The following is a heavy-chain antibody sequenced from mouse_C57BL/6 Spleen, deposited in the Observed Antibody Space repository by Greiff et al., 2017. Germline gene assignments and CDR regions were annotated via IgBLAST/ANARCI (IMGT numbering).Heavy chain of an antibody. J-gene: IGHJ3*01. V-gene: IGHV1-52*01. D-gene: IGHD1-1*01. CDR2: IDPSDSET. Sequence: VQLQQPGAELVRPGSSVKLSCKASGYTFTSYWMHWVKQRPIQGLEWIGNIDPSDSETHYNQKFKDKATLTVDKSSSTAYMQLSSPTSEDSAVYYCAREDYGSRFAYWGQGTLVTVSA. CDR1: GYTFTSYW. CDR3: AREDYGSRFAY.